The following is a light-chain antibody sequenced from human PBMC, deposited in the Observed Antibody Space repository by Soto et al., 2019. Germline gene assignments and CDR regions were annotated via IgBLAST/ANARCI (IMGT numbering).Light chain of an antibody. CDR1: PSVLTY. CDR3: QQRERT. V-gene: IGKV3-11*01. Sequence: VLTQSPATLSLSPGERATLSCRASPSVLTYIAWYQQKPGQAPRLLIYEASKRATGVPARFSGSGSGTDLTLTISSLEPEDFAVYFCQQRERTFGQGTKV. J-gene: IGKJ1*01. CDR2: EAS.